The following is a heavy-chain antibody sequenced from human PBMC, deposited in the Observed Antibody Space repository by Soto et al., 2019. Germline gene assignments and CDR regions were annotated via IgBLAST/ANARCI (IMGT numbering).Heavy chain of an antibody. CDR2: ISRSGTTT. V-gene: IGHV3-48*03. Sequence: GGSLRLSCAASGFTFNTYETNWVRQAPGKGLEWVSYISRSGTTTYYADSVKGRFTISRDNAKNSLYLQMNSLRAEDTAIYYCAARSGGGGAFDIWGQGTMVTVSS. D-gene: IGHD3-10*01. CDR3: AARSGGGGAFDI. J-gene: IGHJ3*02. CDR1: GFTFNTYE.